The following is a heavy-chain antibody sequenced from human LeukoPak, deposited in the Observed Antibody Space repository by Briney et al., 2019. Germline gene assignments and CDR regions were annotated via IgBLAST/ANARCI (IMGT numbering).Heavy chain of an antibody. V-gene: IGHV3-66*01. J-gene: IGHJ4*02. Sequence: GGSLRLSCGTSGFTDSFNYMSWVRQAPGKGLEWVSGVYSGGTTYYADSVKGRFTISSDNSKNTLHLQMNYLRVEDTAVYFCQIVDTVVESVLDYWGQGTLVTVSS. CDR2: VYSGGTT. CDR1: GFTDSFNY. D-gene: IGHD5-18*01. CDR3: QIVDTVVESVLDY.